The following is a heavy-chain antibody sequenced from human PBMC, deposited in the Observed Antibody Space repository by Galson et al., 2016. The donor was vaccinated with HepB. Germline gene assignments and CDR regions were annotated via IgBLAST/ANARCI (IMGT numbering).Heavy chain of an antibody. CDR2: ISSDGSNK. V-gene: IGHV3-30*18. Sequence: SLRLSCAASGFTFNNYGMHWVRQAPGKGLEWVAVISSDGSNKKYADSVKGRCTISRDNSKSTLYLQMNSLRPEDRAVYYCAKSPFRCSGGSCHGYYFDQWGQGTLVTVSS. CDR3: AKSPFRCSGGSCHGYYFDQ. CDR1: GFTFNNYG. J-gene: IGHJ4*02. D-gene: IGHD2-15*01.